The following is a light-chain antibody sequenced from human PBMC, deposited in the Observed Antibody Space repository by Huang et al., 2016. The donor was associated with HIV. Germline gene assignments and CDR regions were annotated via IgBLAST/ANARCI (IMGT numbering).Light chain of an antibody. CDR1: QDFGHS. CDR3: QEYSSFSRT. Sequence: DIQMTQAPSSLFVSSVSAEGIVSISCCASQDFGHSLAWYQQRSGNAPILLRSDTSALDSEVPARFSGSGSGTAHTLTISGLQPEDSATYYCQEYSSFSRTFGQGTNLEI. CDR2: DTS. V-gene: IGKV1-NL1*01. J-gene: IGKJ2*01.